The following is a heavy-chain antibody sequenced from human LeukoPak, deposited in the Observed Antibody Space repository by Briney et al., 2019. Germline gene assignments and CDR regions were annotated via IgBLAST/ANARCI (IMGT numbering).Heavy chain of an antibody. CDR1: GFTFRLYA. J-gene: IGHJ5*02. V-gene: IGHV3-23*01. D-gene: IGHD3-16*01. CDR3: AKDRGPYVRIANNCLHP. CDR2: ISGSAGGS. Sequence: GGSLRLSRAASGFTFRLYATNWVRQAPGKGLEWVSAISGSAGGSFYADSVKGRFTISRDNSNNTLHLQMSSLRAEDTAIYYCAKDRGPYVRIANNCLHPWGQGTLVIVSS.